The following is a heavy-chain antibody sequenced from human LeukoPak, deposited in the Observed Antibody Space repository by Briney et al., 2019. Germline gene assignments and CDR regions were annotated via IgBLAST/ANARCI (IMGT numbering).Heavy chain of an antibody. CDR2: IIPVLGIA. J-gene: IGHJ5*02. V-gene: IGHV1-69*02. D-gene: IGHD3-10*01. Sequence: SVKVSCKASGGTFSSYTISWVRQAPGQGLEWMGRIIPVLGIANYAQKFQGRVTITADKSTSTAYMELSSLRSEDTAVYYCARVHRNRMVRGPNPDNWLDPWGQGTLVTVSS. CDR3: ARVHRNRMVRGPNPDNWLDP. CDR1: GGTFSSYT.